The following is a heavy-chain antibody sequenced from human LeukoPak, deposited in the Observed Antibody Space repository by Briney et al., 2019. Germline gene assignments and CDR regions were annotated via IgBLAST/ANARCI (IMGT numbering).Heavy chain of an antibody. CDR1: GFTFSDYY. V-gene: IGHV3-23*01. CDR2: ISGSGGST. D-gene: IGHD5-18*01. Sequence: GGSLRLSCAASGFTFSDYYMSWIRQAPGKGLHWVSAISGSGGSTYYTDSVKGRFTISRDNSKNTLYLQMNSLRAEDTAVYYCAKCPTSYSYGDAFDIWGQGTMVTVSS. CDR3: AKCPTSYSYGDAFDI. J-gene: IGHJ3*02.